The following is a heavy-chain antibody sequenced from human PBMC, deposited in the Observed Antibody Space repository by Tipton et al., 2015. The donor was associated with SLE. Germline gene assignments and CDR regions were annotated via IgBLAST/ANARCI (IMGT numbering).Heavy chain of an antibody. D-gene: IGHD1-26*01. CDR2: IYYSGST. CDR3: ARVPGEWEPNADAFDI. V-gene: IGHV4-59*08. CDR1: GGSISSHY. J-gene: IGHJ3*02. Sequence: TLSLTCTVSGGSISSHYWSWIRQPPGKGLEWIGYIYYSGSTNYNPSLKSRVTNSVDTSKNQFSLKLSSVTAADTAVYYCARVPGEWEPNADAFDIWGQGTMVTVSS.